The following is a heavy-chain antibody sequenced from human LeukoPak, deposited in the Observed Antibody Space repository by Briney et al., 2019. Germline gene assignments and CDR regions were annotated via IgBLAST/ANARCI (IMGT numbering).Heavy chain of an antibody. CDR2: ISSSSSTI. CDR1: GFTFSSYS. V-gene: IGHV3-48*02. CDR3: ARGIWDTAMVGYYFDY. Sequence: GGSLRLSCAASGFTFSSYSMNWVRQAPGKGLEWVPYISSSSSTIYYADSVKGRFTISRDNAKNSLYLQMNSLRDEDTAVYYCARGIWDTAMVGYYFDYWGQGTLVTVSS. J-gene: IGHJ4*02. D-gene: IGHD5-18*01.